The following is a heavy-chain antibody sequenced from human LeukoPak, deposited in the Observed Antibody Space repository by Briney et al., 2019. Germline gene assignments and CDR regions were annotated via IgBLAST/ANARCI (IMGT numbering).Heavy chain of an antibody. CDR3: ADYRKPQGLDY. CDR1: EFPFSIYA. J-gene: IGHJ4*02. Sequence: GGSLRLSCAVSEFPFSIYAMTWVRQAPGQGLEWVSAIDATGSDTYYTDSVKGRFTISRDNSKNTVYLQMNSLRAEDTAVYYCADYRKPQGLDYWGQGTLVSVSS. CDR2: IDATGSDT. V-gene: IGHV3-23*01. D-gene: IGHD1-14*01.